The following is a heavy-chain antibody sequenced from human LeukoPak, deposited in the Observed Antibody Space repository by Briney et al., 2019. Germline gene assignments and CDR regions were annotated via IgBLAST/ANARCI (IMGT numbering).Heavy chain of an antibody. CDR3: ARGGFYCGDDCYVDY. Sequence: PSETLSLTCAVSGGSLSYYYWSWLRQSPEKGLEWIGEINRSGSTNYNPSLKSRVSISVDTSKNQFSLKLSSVTAADTAIYYCARGGFYCGDDCYVDYWGQGALVTVSS. J-gene: IGHJ4*02. CDR2: INRSGST. D-gene: IGHD2-21*02. V-gene: IGHV4-34*01. CDR1: GGSLSYYY.